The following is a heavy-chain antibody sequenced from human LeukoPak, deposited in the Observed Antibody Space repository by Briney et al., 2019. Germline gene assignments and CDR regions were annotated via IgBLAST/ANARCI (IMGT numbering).Heavy chain of an antibody. CDR2: IWYDGSNK. CDR1: GLTFSSYG. Sequence: GGSLRLSCAASGLTFSSYGMHWVRQAPGKGLEWVAVIWYDGSNKYYADSVKGRFTISRDNSKNTLYLQMNSLRAEDTAVYYCAREGIAAAGTSLDYWGQGTLVTVSS. D-gene: IGHD6-13*01. J-gene: IGHJ4*02. V-gene: IGHV3-33*01. CDR3: AREGIAAAGTSLDY.